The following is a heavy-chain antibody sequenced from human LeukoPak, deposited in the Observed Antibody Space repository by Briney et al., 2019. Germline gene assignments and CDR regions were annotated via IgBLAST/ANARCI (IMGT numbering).Heavy chain of an antibody. CDR2: ISYDGSNK. V-gene: IGHV3-30-3*01. CDR3: AREMAMRSFDY. D-gene: IGHD5-24*01. J-gene: IGHJ4*02. CDR1: GFTFSSYA. Sequence: GGSLRLSCAASGFTFSSYAMHWVRQAPGKGLEWVAVISYDGSNKYYADSVKGRFTISRDNSKNTLHLQMNSLRAEDTAVYYCAREMAMRSFDYWGQGTLVTVSS.